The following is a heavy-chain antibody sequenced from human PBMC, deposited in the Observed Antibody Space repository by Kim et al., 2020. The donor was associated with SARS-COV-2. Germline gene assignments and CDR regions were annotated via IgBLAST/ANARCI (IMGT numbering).Heavy chain of an antibody. CDR3: ARDGTGSSFDY. CDR1: GFTFSSYG. D-gene: IGHD6-13*01. Sequence: GGSLRLSCAASGFTFSSYGMHWVRQAPGKGLEWVAVIWYDGSNKYYADSVKGRFTISRDNSKNTLYLQMNSLRAEDTAVYYCARDGTGSSFDYWGQGTLVTVSS. V-gene: IGHV3-33*01. CDR2: IWYDGSNK. J-gene: IGHJ4*02.